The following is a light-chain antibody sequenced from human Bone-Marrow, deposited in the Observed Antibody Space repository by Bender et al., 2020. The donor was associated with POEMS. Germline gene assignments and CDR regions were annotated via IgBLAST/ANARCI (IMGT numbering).Light chain of an antibody. CDR3: ISYTTLNDVGLL. CDR1: SSDIGGYNF. V-gene: IGLV2-14*03. CDR2: DVT. Sequence: QSALTQPASVSGSPGQSITISCTGTSSDIGGYNFVSWYQHHPGKAPKLIIYDVTDRPSGVPNRFSGSKSGNTASLTISGLQAEDEADYYCISYTTLNDVGLLFGGGTKLTVL. J-gene: IGLJ3*02.